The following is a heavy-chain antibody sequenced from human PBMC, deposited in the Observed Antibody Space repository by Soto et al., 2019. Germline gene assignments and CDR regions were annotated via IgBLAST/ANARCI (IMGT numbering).Heavy chain of an antibody. CDR1: GFTFSSYA. Sequence: GGSLRLSCAASGFTFSSYAMSGVRQAPGKGLEWVSAISGSGGSTYYADSVKGRFTISRDNSKNTLYLQMNSLRAEDTAVYYCAKDLEYSSSVGFDYWGQGTLVTVSS. D-gene: IGHD6-6*01. J-gene: IGHJ4*02. CDR3: AKDLEYSSSVGFDY. CDR2: ISGSGGST. V-gene: IGHV3-23*01.